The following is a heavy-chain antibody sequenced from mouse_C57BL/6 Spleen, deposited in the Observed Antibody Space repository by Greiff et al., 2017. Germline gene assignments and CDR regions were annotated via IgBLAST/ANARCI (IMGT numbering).Heavy chain of an antibody. J-gene: IGHJ2*01. CDR2: ISSGSSTI. CDR1: GFTFSDYG. Sequence: EVQRVESGGGLVKPGGSLTLSCAASGFTFSDYGMHWVRQAPEKGLEWVAYISSGSSTIYYADTVKGRFTISRDNAKNTLFLQRTSLRSEDTAMYYCARGGSSFDYGGQGTTLTVSS. CDR3: ARGGSSFDY. V-gene: IGHV5-17*01.